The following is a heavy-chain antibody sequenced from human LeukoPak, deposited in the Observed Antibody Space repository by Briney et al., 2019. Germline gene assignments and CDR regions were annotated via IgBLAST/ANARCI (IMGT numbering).Heavy chain of an antibody. CDR2: IYYSGST. CDR3: ARLEYYYDSSGS. Sequence: SETLSLTCTVSGGSISSGGYYWSWIRQHPGKGLEWIGYIYYSGSTYYNPSLKSRVTISVDTSKNQFSLKLSSVTAADTAVYYCARLEYYYDSSGSWGQGTLVTVSS. D-gene: IGHD3-22*01. V-gene: IGHV4-31*03. CDR1: GGSISSGGYY. J-gene: IGHJ5*02.